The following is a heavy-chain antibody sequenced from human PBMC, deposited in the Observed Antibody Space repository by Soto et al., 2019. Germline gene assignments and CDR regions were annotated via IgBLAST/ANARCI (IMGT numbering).Heavy chain of an antibody. CDR3: ARVLRSGYSYGYYYYGMDV. Sequence: LSLTCTVSGGSVSSGSYYWSWIRQPPGKGLEWIGYIYYSGSTNYNPSLKSRVTISVDTSKNQFSLKLSSVTAADTAVYYCARVLRSGYSYGYYYYGMDVWGQGTTVTVSS. V-gene: IGHV4-61*01. CDR2: IYYSGST. CDR1: GGSVSSGSYY. D-gene: IGHD5-18*01. J-gene: IGHJ6*02.